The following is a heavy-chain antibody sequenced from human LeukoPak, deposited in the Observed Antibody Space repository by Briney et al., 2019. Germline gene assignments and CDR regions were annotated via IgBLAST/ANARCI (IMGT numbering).Heavy chain of an antibody. CDR2: IYYSGST. Sequence: SETLSLTCTVSGGSISSYYWSWLRQPPGKGLEWVGYIYYSGSTNYNPSLKSRVTISVDTSKNQFSLKLSSVTAADTAVYYCAREVDGGYDSNYFDYWGQGTLVTVSS. CDR3: AREVDGGYDSNYFDY. D-gene: IGHD5-12*01. CDR1: GGSISSYY. V-gene: IGHV4-59*01. J-gene: IGHJ4*02.